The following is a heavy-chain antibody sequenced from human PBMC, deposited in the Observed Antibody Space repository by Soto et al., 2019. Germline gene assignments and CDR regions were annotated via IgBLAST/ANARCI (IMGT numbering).Heavy chain of an antibody. V-gene: IGHV3-7*01. J-gene: IGHJ5*01. CDR3: ASHRRDGHFGDS. Sequence: PGGSLRLSCVGSGFTFSTYWMTWVRQAPGKGLEWVANIKQDGSEKHYVDSVKGRFTISRDNPKNSLYLQMNSLRAEDTAVYYCASHRRDGHFGDSWGQGTLVTVS. CDR1: GFTFSTYW. D-gene: IGHD3-16*01. CDR2: IKQDGSEK.